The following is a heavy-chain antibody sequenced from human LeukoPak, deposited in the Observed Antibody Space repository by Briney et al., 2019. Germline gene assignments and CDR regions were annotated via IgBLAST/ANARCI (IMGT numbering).Heavy chain of an antibody. J-gene: IGHJ3*02. CDR2: IIPIFGTA. V-gene: IGHV1-69*05. CDR1: GGTFSSYA. CDR3: AREVVPAAKAFVFAFDI. Sequence: SVKVSCKASGGTFSSYAISWVRQAPGQGLEWMGGIIPIFGTANYAQKFQGRVTITTDESTSTAYMELSSLRSEDTAVYYCAREVVPAAKAFVFAFDIWGQGTMVTVSS. D-gene: IGHD2-2*01.